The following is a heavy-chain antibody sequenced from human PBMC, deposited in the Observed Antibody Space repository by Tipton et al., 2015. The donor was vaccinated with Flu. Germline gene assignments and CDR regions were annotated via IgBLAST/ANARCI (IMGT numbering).Heavy chain of an antibody. J-gene: IGHJ6*02. CDR2: ISPSGHTI. D-gene: IGHD3-3*01. V-gene: IGHV3-48*03. CDR1: GFSFSSFE. Sequence: VQSGGSLRLSCSASGFSFSSFEMNWVRQAPGKGLEWVSHISPSGHTIYYADPVRGRFTISRDNAKNSLYLQMNSLRAEDTAIYYCARDHPPTITVFGVITDYFGMDVWGQGTTVTVSS. CDR3: ARDHPPTITVFGVITDYFGMDV.